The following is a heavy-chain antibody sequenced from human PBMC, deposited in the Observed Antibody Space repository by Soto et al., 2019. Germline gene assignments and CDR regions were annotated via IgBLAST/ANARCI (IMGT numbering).Heavy chain of an antibody. V-gene: IGHV4-61*05. J-gene: IGHJ4*02. Sequence: WGWIRQPPGKGLEWIGYIYHSGSTNYNPSLRSRVTMSRDQSKNQFSLNLDSVTAADTAVYYCAGWSGFGHYYFDYWGQGALVTVSS. CDR2: IYHSGST. D-gene: IGHD3-3*01. CDR3: AGWSGFGHYYFDY.